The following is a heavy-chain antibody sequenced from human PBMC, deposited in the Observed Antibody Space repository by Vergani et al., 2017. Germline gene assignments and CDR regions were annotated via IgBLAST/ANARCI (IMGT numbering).Heavy chain of an antibody. CDR2: MNPNSGGT. Sequence: QVQLVQSGAEVKKPGSSVKVSCKASGGTFSSYAISWVRQAPGQGLEWMGWMNPNSGGTNYAQKFQGRVTMTRDTSISTAYMELSRLRSDDTAVYYCAGSYQDGYSYGFYYNDGMHVWGQGTTFTVSS. D-gene: IGHD5-18*01. J-gene: IGHJ6*02. V-gene: IGHV1-2*02. CDR3: AGSYQDGYSYGFYYNDGMHV. CDR1: GGTFSSYA.